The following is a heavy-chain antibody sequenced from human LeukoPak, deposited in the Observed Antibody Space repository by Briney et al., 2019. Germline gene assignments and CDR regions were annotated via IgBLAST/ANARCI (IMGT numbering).Heavy chain of an antibody. Sequence: PGRSLRLSCAASGFTFSSYGMHWVRQAPGKGLEWVAVIWYDGSNKYYADSVKGRFTISRDNSKNTLYLQMNGLRAEYTAVYYCAKEGGCYDILNGKPPGSPDYFQHWGQGTLVTVSS. CDR3: AKEGGCYDILNGKPPGSPDYFQH. D-gene: IGHD3-9*01. CDR2: IWYDGSNK. V-gene: IGHV3-33*06. CDR1: GFTFSSYG. J-gene: IGHJ1*01.